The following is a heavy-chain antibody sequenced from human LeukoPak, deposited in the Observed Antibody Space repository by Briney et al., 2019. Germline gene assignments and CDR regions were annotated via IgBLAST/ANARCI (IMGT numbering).Heavy chain of an antibody. CDR3: ARQAYSENFDY. CDR2: IYPGDSDT. CDR1: GYSFTSYW. J-gene: IGHJ4*02. V-gene: IGHV5-51*01. Sequence: GESLKISCKGSGYSFTSYWIGWVRQMPGKGPEWMGIIYPGDSDTRYSPSSQGQVTISADKSISTAYLQWSSLKASDTAMYYCARQAYSENFDYWGQGTLVTVSS. D-gene: IGHD4-11*01.